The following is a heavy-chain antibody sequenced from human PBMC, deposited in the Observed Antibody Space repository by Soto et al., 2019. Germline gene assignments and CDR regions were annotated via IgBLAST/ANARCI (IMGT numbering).Heavy chain of an antibody. Sequence: GGSLRLSCAASGFTFDDYAMHWVRQAPGKGLEWVSGISWNSGSIGYADSVKGRFTISRDNAKNSLYLQMNSLRAEDTALYYCAKDKGTTIHDAFDIWGQGTMVTVSS. V-gene: IGHV3-9*01. CDR2: ISWNSGSI. J-gene: IGHJ3*02. CDR1: GFTFDDYA. D-gene: IGHD1-1*01. CDR3: AKDKGTTIHDAFDI.